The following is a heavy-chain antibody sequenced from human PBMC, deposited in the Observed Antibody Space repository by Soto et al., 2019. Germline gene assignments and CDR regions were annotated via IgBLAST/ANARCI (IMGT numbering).Heavy chain of an antibody. Sequence: ASVKVSCKASGYIFTAYSMHWVRQAPGQGLEWMGVVNPSGGSTNYAQKFQDRVIITRDTSASTAYMDLSSLRSEDTAVYYCARGIATGQLDPWGQGTLVTVSS. CDR3: ARGIATGQLDP. D-gene: IGHD2-15*01. CDR2: VNPSGGST. CDR1: GYIFTAYS. V-gene: IGHV1-46*01. J-gene: IGHJ5*02.